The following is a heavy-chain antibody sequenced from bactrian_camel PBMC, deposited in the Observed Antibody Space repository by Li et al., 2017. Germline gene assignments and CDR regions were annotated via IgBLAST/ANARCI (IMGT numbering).Heavy chain of an antibody. Sequence: VQLVESGGGSVQPGGSLRLSCAASGFSISTYGMSWVRQAPGKGLEWVSGIVRRGDSTYYADSVKGRFTASRDNDKNTLYLKLNDLKTEDTAMYYCSKGYRVRPRGGQGTQVTVS. CDR1: GFSISTYG. V-gene: IGHV3S40*01. D-gene: IGHD3*01. CDR3: SKGYRVRPR. CDR2: IVRRGDST. J-gene: IGHJ4*01.